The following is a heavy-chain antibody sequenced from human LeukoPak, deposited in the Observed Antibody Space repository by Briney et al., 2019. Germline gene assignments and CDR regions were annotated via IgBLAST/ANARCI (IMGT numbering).Heavy chain of an antibody. J-gene: IGHJ4*02. D-gene: IGHD3-22*01. V-gene: IGHV4-59*08. CDR3: ARLGGYYTGYFDY. Sequence: PSETLSLTCTVSGYSISSGYYWSWIRQPPGKGLEWIGYIYYSGSTNYNPSLKSRVTISVDTSKNQFSLKLSSVTAADTAVYYCARLGGYYTGYFDYWGQGTLVTVSS. CDR2: IYYSGST. CDR1: GYSISSGYY.